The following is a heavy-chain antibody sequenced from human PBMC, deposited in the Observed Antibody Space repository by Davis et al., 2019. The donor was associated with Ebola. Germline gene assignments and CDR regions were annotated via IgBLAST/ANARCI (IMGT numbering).Heavy chain of an antibody. V-gene: IGHV3-48*02. D-gene: IGHD5-18*01. CDR1: GFTFSSYS. J-gene: IGHJ4*02. Sequence: GESLKISCAASGFTFSSYSMNWVRQAPGKGLEWVSYISSSSSTIYYADSVKGRFTISRDNAKNSLYLQMNSLRDEDTAVYYCARFGYSYGYYFDYWGQETLVTVSS. CDR3: ARFGYSYGYYFDY. CDR2: ISSSSSTI.